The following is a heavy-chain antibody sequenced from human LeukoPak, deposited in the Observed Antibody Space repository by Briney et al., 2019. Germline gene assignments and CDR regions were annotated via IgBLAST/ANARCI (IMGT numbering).Heavy chain of an antibody. J-gene: IGHJ4*02. CDR2: ISGSGGST. D-gene: IGHD3-10*01. CDR3: ARAGLRGSENYHKDFDY. CDR1: GFTFSSYA. Sequence: GGSLRLSCAASGFTFSSYAMSWVRQAPGKGLEWVSAISGSGGSTYYADSVRGRFTISRDNSKNTLYLQMNTLRAEDTAVYYCARAGLRGSENYHKDFDYWGQGTLVTVSS. V-gene: IGHV3-23*01.